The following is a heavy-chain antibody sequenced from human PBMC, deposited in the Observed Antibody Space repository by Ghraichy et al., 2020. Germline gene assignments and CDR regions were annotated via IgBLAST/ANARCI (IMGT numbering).Heavy chain of an antibody. V-gene: IGHV3-23*01. CDR3: AKERVRAYYYYGMDV. CDR2: ILGSGETT. CDR1: GFTFNEFA. Sequence: GGYLRLSCAASGFTFNEFAMTWVRQAPGKGLEWVSGILGSGETTYYGESVKGRFTIYRDNSKNTVYLQMDSLRAKDTAVYYCAKERVRAYYYYGMDVWGQGTTVTVSS. J-gene: IGHJ6*02. D-gene: IGHD3-3*01.